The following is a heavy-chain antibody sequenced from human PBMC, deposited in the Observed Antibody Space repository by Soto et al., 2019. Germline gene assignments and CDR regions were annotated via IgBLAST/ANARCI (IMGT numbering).Heavy chain of an antibody. D-gene: IGHD6-6*01. CDR3: AKDRPQGDTYYYYGLDV. Sequence: PSETLSLTCSVSGVSISNGGNYWSWIRQRPGKGLEWIGYTFYLGSTDYNQSLKSRVIISMDTSKNQFSLRLSSVTAAVTAVYYCAKDRPQGDTYYYYGLDVWGRGTTVTVSS. J-gene: IGHJ6*04. V-gene: IGHV4-31*03. CDR1: GVSISNGGNY. CDR2: TFYLGST.